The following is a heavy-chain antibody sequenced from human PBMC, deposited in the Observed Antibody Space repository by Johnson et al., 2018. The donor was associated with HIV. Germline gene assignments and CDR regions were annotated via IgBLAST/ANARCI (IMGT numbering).Heavy chain of an antibody. D-gene: IGHD2-15*01. CDR2: ISYDGINK. V-gene: IGHV3-30*03. CDR1: GFSFSSYG. Sequence: QEQLVESGGTLVKPGGSLRLSCAASGFSFSSYGMHWVRQAPGKGLEWVAVISYDGINKYYADSVKGRFTISRANSKNTRYLQMNSLRAEDTAVYYCATPQGWSTLDAFDIWGQGTMVTVSS. CDR3: ATPQGWSTLDAFDI. J-gene: IGHJ3*02.